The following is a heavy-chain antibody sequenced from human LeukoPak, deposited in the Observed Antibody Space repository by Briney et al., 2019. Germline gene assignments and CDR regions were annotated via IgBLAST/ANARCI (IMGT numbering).Heavy chain of an antibody. Sequence: SETLSLTCTVSGGSISSYCWSWIRQPPGKGLEWIGYIYYSGSTNCNPSLKSRVTISVDTSKNQFSLKLNSVTAADTAVYYCARGLLDGYTHPAAFDIWGQGTMVTVSS. CDR1: GGSISSYC. CDR2: IYYSGST. CDR3: ARGLLDGYTHPAAFDI. J-gene: IGHJ3*02. V-gene: IGHV4-59*01. D-gene: IGHD5-24*01.